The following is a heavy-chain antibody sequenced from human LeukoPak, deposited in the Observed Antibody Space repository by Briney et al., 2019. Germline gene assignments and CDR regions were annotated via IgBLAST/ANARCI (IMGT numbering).Heavy chain of an antibody. Sequence: PGGSLRLSCAASGFTFSSYGMHWVRQAPGKGLEWVAVISYDGSNKYYADSVKGRFTISRDNSKNTLYLQMNSLRAEDMAVYYCAKGQSSGYYQDAFDIWGQGTMVTVSS. CDR3: AKGQSSGYYQDAFDI. J-gene: IGHJ3*02. CDR2: ISYDGSNK. D-gene: IGHD3-22*01. V-gene: IGHV3-30*18. CDR1: GFTFSSYG.